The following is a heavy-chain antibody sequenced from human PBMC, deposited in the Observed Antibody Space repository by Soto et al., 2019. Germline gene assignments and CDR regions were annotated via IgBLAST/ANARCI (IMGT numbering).Heavy chain of an antibody. D-gene: IGHD5-18*01. J-gene: IGHJ6*02. CDR2: FDPEDGET. V-gene: IGHV1-24*01. Sequence: GASVKFSCKVSGYTLTELSMHCVRQAPGKGLEWMGGFDPEDGETIYAQKFQGRVTMTEDTSTDTAYMELSSLRSEDTAVYNCATPDTAMDYKYGMDVWGQGTTVTVSS. CDR3: ATPDTAMDYKYGMDV. CDR1: GYTLTELS.